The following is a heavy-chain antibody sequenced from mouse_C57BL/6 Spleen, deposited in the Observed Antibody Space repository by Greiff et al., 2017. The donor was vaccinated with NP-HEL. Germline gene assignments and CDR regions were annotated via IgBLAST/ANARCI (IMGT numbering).Heavy chain of an antibody. D-gene: IGHD3-2*02. Sequence: VQLKQSGAELVRPGASVKLSCTASGFNIKDDYMHWVKQRPEQGLEWIGWIDPENGDTEYASKFQGKATITADTSSNTAYLQLSSLTSEDTAVYYCTLDSSGLFDYWGQGTTLTVSS. CDR3: TLDSSGLFDY. CDR1: GFNIKDDY. J-gene: IGHJ2*01. V-gene: IGHV14-4*01. CDR2: IDPENGDT.